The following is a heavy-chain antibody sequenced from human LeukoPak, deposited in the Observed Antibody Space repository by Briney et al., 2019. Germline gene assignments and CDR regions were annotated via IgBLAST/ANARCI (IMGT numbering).Heavy chain of an antibody. Sequence: GGPLRLSCAASGFIFNSYGMHWVRQAPGKGLEWVAFIRYDGSNKYYADSVKGRFTISRDNSKNTLYLQMNSLRVEDTAVYYCATLPYYYDSSGSYYFDYWGQGTLVTVSS. D-gene: IGHD3-22*01. V-gene: IGHV3-30*02. CDR3: ATLPYYYDSSGSYYFDY. CDR2: IRYDGSNK. J-gene: IGHJ4*02. CDR1: GFIFNSYG.